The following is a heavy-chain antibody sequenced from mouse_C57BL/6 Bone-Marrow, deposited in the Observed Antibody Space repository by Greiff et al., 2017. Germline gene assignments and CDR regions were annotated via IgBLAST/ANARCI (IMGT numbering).Heavy chain of an antibody. J-gene: IGHJ1*03. V-gene: IGHV1-42*01. CDR1: GYSFSGYY. Sequence: LQQSGPALVKPGASVKISCKAAGYSFSGYYLNWVMQSPAKSLEWIGEINPPTGGTTYYKKFKGKATLTVDKSSSTAYMQLRSLTSEDSAVYYCAREGVDWYFDVWGTGTTVTVSS. D-gene: IGHD1-1*01. CDR2: INPPTGGT. CDR3: AREGVDWYFDV.